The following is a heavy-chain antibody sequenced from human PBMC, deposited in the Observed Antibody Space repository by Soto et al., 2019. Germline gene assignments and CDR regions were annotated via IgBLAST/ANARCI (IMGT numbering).Heavy chain of an antibody. V-gene: IGHV3-30-3*01. D-gene: IGHD3-3*01. CDR2: ISYDGSNK. CDR3: ARDGIDFWSGYYTVGTYNWFGP. J-gene: IGHJ5*02. CDR1: GFTFSSYA. Sequence: PGGSLRLSCAASGFTFSSYAMHWVRQAPGKGLEWVAVISYDGSNKYYADSVKGRFTISRDNSKNTLYLQMNSLRAEDTAVYYCARDGIDFWSGYYTVGTYNWFGPWGQGTLVTVSS.